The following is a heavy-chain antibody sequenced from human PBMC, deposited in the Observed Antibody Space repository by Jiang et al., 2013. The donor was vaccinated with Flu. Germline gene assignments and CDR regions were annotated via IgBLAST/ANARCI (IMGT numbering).Heavy chain of an antibody. J-gene: IGHJ6*02. CDR3: ARGGVISAMDV. CDR1: GGSFSDYS. Sequence: GGSFSDYSWTWIRQPPGKALEWIGEIDHSGSAKYSPSLKSRVTISVDTSKRRFSLKLTSVTAGDTAFYSCARGGVISAMDVWGQGTTVAV. V-gene: IGHV4-34*01. CDR2: IDHSGSA. D-gene: IGHD3-10*01.